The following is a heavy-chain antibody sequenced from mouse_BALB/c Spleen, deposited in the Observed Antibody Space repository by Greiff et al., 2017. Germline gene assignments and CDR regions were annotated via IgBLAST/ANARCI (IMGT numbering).Heavy chain of an antibody. V-gene: IGHV1-7*01. CDR2: INPSTGYT. CDR1: GYTFTSYW. D-gene: IGHD1-1*01. Sequence: VQLVESGAELAKPGASVKMSCKASGYTFTSYWMHWVKQRPGQGLEWIGYINPSTGYTEYNQKFKDKATLTADKSSSTAYMQLSSLTSEDSAVYYCARSYTVVATPDYWGQGTTLTVSS. CDR3: ARSYTVVATPDY. J-gene: IGHJ2*01.